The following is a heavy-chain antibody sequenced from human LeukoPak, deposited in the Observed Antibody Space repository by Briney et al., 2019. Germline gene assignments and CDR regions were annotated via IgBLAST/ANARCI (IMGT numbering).Heavy chain of an antibody. CDR2: INHSGST. CDR1: GGSFSGYY. V-gene: IGHV4-34*01. CDR3: ASFESGDRSRNDY. J-gene: IGHJ4*02. Sequence: SETLSLTCAVYGGSFSGYYWSWIRQPPGKGPEWIGEINHSGSTNYNPSLKSRVTISVDTSKNQFSLKLSSVTAADTAVYYCASFESGDRSRNDYWGQGTLVTVSS. D-gene: IGHD3-10*01.